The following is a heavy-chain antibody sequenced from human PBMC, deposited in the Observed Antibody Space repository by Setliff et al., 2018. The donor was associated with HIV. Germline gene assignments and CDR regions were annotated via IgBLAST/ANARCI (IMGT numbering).Heavy chain of an antibody. J-gene: IGHJ4*02. V-gene: IGHV1-18*04. CDR2: ISTYDGVT. CDR3: ARPRGYFDY. CDR1: GYTFTSYY. Sequence: ASVKVSCKASGYTFTSYYMHWVRQAPGQGLEWMGWISTYDGVTTYAQKLQGRVTMTTDTSTSTAYMELRSLRSDDTAVYYCARPRGYFDYWGQGTLVTVSS.